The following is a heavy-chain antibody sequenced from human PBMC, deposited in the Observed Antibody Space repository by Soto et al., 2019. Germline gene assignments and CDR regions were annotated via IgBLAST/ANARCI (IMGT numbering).Heavy chain of an antibody. V-gene: IGHV4-39*02. CDR1: GGSISSSSYY. D-gene: IGHD2-15*01. Sequence: SETLSLTCTVSGGSISSSSYYWGWIRQPPGKGLEWIGSIYYAGNTYYTPSLKSRVIIFVDTSKNQFSLKLSSVTAADTAVYYCAREGGRYCSGGSCQVDYWGQGTLVTVS. CDR2: IYYAGNT. CDR3: AREGGRYCSGGSCQVDY. J-gene: IGHJ4*02.